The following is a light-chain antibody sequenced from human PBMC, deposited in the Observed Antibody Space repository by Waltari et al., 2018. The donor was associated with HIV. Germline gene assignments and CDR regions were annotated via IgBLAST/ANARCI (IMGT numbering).Light chain of an antibody. CDR1: CSDIGIYNV. CDR3: CSYAASSTSPMV. CDR2: EVS. Sequence: QSALTQPASVSGSPGQSITLSCTGTCSDIGIYNVVSWFQLHPNIAPKLLIYEVSKRPSGVSARFSASKSGNTASLTISGLQADDEADYYCCSYAASSTSPMVFGTGTKVTVL. V-gene: IGLV2-23*02. J-gene: IGLJ1*01.